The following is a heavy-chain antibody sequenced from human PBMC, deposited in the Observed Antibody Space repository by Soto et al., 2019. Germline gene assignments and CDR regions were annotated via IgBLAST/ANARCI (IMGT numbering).Heavy chain of an antibody. CDR1: GGTLSSFINYP. Sequence: QMQLVQSGAEVKKPGSSVKVSCKASGGTLSSFINYPINWVRQAPGQGLEWMGGIVPNVGTVNYAQKFQGRVTITADKSTGTAYMELSSLRSEDTALYYCARRDTSGFLRSFDNWGQGTLVTFSS. D-gene: IGHD3-3*01. J-gene: IGHJ4*02. CDR2: IVPNVGTV. CDR3: ARRDTSGFLRSFDN. V-gene: IGHV1-69*06.